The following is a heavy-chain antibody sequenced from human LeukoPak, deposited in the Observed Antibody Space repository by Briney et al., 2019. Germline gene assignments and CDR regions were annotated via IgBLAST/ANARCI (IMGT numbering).Heavy chain of an antibody. V-gene: IGHV3-30*18. Sequence: GGSLRLSCAASGFTFSSYGMPWVRQAPGKGLEGVAVISYDGSNKYYADSVKGRFTISRDNSKNTLYLQMNSLRAEDTAVYYCAKVEVVDYEYYFDYWGQGTLVTVSS. CDR3: AKVEVVDYEYYFDY. J-gene: IGHJ4*02. CDR1: GFTFSSYG. CDR2: ISYDGSNK. D-gene: IGHD4-17*01.